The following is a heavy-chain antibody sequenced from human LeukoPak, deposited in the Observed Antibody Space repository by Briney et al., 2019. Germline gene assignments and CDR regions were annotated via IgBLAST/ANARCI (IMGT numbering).Heavy chain of an antibody. V-gene: IGHV3-23*01. Sequence: GGSLRLSCAASGFTVSSNYMSWVRQAPGKGLEWVSAISDSGGSTYYADSVKGRFTISRDNSKDTLYLQMNSLRAEDTAVYYCAKDSRSWYGYYYYYMDVWGKGTTVTVSS. CDR1: GFTVSSNY. D-gene: IGHD6-13*01. CDR3: AKDSRSWYGYYYYYMDV. J-gene: IGHJ6*03. CDR2: ISDSGGST.